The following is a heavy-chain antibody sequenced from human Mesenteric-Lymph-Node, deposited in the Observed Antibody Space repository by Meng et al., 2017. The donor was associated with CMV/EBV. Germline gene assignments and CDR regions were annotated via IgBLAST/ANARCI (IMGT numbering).Heavy chain of an antibody. D-gene: IGHD6-6*01. Sequence: GSLRLSCTVSGGSITSYYWSWIRQPPGKGLEWIGYIYYNGSTDYNPFLNSRVTISVDTSKNQFSLKLSSVTAADTAVYYCAREIFAARPGRYFDYWGQGILVTVSS. CDR2: IYYNGST. CDR3: AREIFAARPGRYFDY. V-gene: IGHV4-59*01. CDR1: GGSITSYY. J-gene: IGHJ4*02.